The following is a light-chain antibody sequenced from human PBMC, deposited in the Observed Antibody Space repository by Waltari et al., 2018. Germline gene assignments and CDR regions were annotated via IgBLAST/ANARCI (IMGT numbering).Light chain of an antibody. J-gene: IGLJ2*01. CDR3: QSYDSSLVV. CDR2: DNI. V-gene: IGLV1-40*01. Sequence: QSVLTQPPSVSGAPGQTITISCTGSTSNIGAGYDVQWYQQLPGTAPQLLIYDNINRPPGVPDRFSVSKSGTSASLASTGLQAEDEADYYCQSYDSSLVVFGGGTKLTVL. CDR1: TSNIGAGYD.